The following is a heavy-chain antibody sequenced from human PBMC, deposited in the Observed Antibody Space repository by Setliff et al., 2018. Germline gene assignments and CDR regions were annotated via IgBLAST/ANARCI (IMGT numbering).Heavy chain of an antibody. CDR2: IYTGGST. Sequence: PGGSLSLSCAASGFTASSYYMTWVRQAPGKGLEWVSVIYTGGSTYYADSVKGRFTISRDDSNNTLYLQMKSLRAEDTAVYYCAGCGYGQYYAMDVWDQGTTVTVSS. CDR1: GFTASSYY. V-gene: IGHV3-66*01. CDR3: AGCGYGQYYAMDV. J-gene: IGHJ6*02. D-gene: IGHD5-12*01.